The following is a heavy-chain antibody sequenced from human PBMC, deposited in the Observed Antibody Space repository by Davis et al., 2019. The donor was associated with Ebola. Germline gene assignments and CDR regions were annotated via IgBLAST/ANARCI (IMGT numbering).Heavy chain of an antibody. D-gene: IGHD5-12*01. CDR2: ISSSSSYI. CDR1: GFTFSSYS. CDR3: ARHRGARGYVAKYYFDY. V-gene: IGHV3-21*01. J-gene: IGHJ4*02. Sequence: GESLKISCAASGFTFSSYSMNWVRQAPGKGLEWVSSISSSSSYIYYADSVKGRFTISRDNAKNSLYLQMNSLRAEDTAVYYCARHRGARGYVAKYYFDYWGQGTLVTVSS.